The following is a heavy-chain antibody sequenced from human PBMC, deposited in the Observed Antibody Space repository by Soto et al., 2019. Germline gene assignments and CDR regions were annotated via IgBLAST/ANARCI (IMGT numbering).Heavy chain of an antibody. CDR1: GGTFSSYA. J-gene: IGHJ5*02. V-gene: IGHV1-69*12. CDR2: IIPIFGTA. D-gene: IGHD2-15*01. Sequence: QVQLVQSGAEVKKPGSSVKVSCKASGGTFSSYAISWVRQAPGQGLEWMGGIIPIFGTANYAQKFQGRVTITADESTSTAYMELSSLRSEDTAVYYCARGWVDVVVVVAATQDWFDPWGQGTLVTVSS. CDR3: ARGWVDVVVVVAATQDWFDP.